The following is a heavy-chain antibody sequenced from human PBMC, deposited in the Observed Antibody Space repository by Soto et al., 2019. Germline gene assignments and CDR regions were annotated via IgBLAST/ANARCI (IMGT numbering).Heavy chain of an antibody. CDR1: GYRFISYW. CDR2: IDPSDSRT. CDR3: VRHGNGTPYYFDY. J-gene: IGHJ4*02. V-gene: IGHV5-10-1*03. Sequence: EVQLEQSGAEVKKPGESLRLSCKASGYRFISYWISWVRQRPGEGLEWVGRIDPSDSRTVYSPSFQGNVTISIDMSVNTAYLQWNNLQASATAMYFCVRHGNGTPYYFDYWGRGTLVPVSS. D-gene: IGHD1-1*01.